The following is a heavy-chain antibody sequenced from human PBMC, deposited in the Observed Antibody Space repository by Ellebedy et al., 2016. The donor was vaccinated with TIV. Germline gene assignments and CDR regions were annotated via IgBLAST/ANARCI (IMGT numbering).Heavy chain of an antibody. D-gene: IGHD6-19*01. V-gene: IGHV3-30*04. CDR3: PYSSGWYKFDD. J-gene: IGHJ4*02. Sequence: GESLKISCAASGFTFSHYAMHWVRQAPGKGLEWVAEVSYDGNTKYYTDSVKGRFTIPRDNSKNTLYLQMNSLRAEDTAVYYCPYSSGWYKFDDWGQGTLVTVSS. CDR1: GFTFSHYA. CDR2: VSYDGNTK.